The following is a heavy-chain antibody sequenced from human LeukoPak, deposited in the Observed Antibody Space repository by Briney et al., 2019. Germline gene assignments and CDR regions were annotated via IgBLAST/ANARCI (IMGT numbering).Heavy chain of an antibody. CDR1: GYTFTGYY. J-gene: IGHJ4*02. CDR3: AREAPNLYCSSTSCPSADY. D-gene: IGHD2-2*01. CDR2: ISAYNGNT. Sequence: ASVKVSCKASGYTFTGYYMHWVRQAPGQGLEWMGWISAYNGNTNYAQKLQGRVTMTTDTSTSTAYMELRSLRSDDTAVYYCAREAPNLYCSSTSCPSADYWGQGTLVTVSS. V-gene: IGHV1-18*04.